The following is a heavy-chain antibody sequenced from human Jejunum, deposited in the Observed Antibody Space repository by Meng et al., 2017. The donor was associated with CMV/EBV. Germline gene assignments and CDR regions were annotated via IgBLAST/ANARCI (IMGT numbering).Heavy chain of an antibody. Sequence: YTLADYGINWVRRTPGQGLEWLGWIGAHNGNTEYAQKFQGRVTMTTDTSTSTAYMELRSLTSDDTAVYYCARDPHEFWSSYFFDPWGQGTLVTVSS. CDR1: YTLADYG. D-gene: IGHD3-3*01. CDR3: ARDPHEFWSSYFFDP. V-gene: IGHV1-18*01. CDR2: IGAHNGNT. J-gene: IGHJ5*02.